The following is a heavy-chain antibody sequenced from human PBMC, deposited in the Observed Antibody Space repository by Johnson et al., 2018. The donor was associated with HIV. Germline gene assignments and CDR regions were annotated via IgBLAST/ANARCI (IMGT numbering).Heavy chain of an antibody. Sequence: QVQLVESGGGVVQPGRSLRLSCAASGFTFGSYAMHWVRQAPGKGLEWVAVISFDGSNKYYADSVKGRFTISRDNSKNTLYLQMNSLRAEDTAVYYCAREGGSSGPDAFDIWGQGTMVTVSS. CDR2: ISFDGSNK. V-gene: IGHV3-30*04. CDR1: GFTFGSYA. CDR3: AREGGSSGPDAFDI. D-gene: IGHD3-16*01. J-gene: IGHJ3*02.